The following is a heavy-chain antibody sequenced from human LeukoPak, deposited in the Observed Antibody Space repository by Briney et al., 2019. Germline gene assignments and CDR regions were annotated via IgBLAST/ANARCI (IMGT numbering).Heavy chain of an antibody. CDR3: ATWPGGWYGEDS. CDR1: GFTVSSNF. Sequence: GGSLRLSCAASGFTVSSNFMGWVRQAPGKGLEWVSVIYGGGSTYYADSVKGRFTISRDTPKNTLHLQMNSLRAEDTAVYYCATWPGGWYGEDSWGQGTLVTVSS. V-gene: IGHV3-53*01. CDR2: IYGGGST. D-gene: IGHD6-19*01. J-gene: IGHJ4*02.